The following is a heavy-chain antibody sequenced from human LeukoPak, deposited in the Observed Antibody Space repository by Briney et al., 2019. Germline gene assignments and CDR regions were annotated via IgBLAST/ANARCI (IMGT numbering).Heavy chain of an antibody. CDR2: ISGSGGST. Sequence: GGSLRLSCAASGFTFSSYAMSWVRQAPGKGLEWVSAISGSGGSTYYADSVKGRFTISRDNSKNTLYLQMNSLRAEDTAVYYCARRGDYYDSSGYYNYYYGMDVWGQGTTVTVSS. CDR1: GFTFSSYA. J-gene: IGHJ6*02. V-gene: IGHV3-23*01. CDR3: ARRGDYYDSSGYYNYYYGMDV. D-gene: IGHD3-22*01.